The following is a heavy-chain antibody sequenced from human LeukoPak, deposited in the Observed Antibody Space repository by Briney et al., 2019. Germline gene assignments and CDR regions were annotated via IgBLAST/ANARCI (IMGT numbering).Heavy chain of an antibody. CDR1: GFTFSSYN. CDR2: IYSGGST. V-gene: IGHV3-53*01. D-gene: IGHD3-16*01. CDR3: ARERGGDYFDY. J-gene: IGHJ4*02. Sequence: GGSLRLSCAGSGFTFSSYNMHWVRQAPGKGLEWVSVIYSGGSTYYADSVKGRFTISRDNSKNTLYLQMNSLRAEDTAVYYCARERGGDYFDYWGQGTLVTVSS.